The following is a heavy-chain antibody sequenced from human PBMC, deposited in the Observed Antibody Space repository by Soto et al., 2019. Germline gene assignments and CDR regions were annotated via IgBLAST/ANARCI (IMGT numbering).Heavy chain of an antibody. J-gene: IGHJ4*02. Sequence: EVRLVQSGGGLVQPGGSLRLSCAASLFIVSDNYMSWVRPAPGKGLEWVSLIYSGGGTDYAESVKGRFTISKDNSKNTLYLQMNSLKAEDTGIYYCATRMTAAPYWGQGTGVTGSS. CDR1: LFIVSDNY. D-gene: IGHD2-21*02. V-gene: IGHV3-66*01. CDR2: IYSGGGT. CDR3: ATRMTAAPY.